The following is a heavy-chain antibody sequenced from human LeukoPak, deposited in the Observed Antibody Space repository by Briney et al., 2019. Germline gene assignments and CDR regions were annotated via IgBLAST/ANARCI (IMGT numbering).Heavy chain of an antibody. CDR1: GFSFSSYW. Sequence: GGSLRLSCAASGFSFSSYWMHWVRQAPGKGLEWVSGISGSGGITYYAESLRGRSTISRDNSKNTLYLQMNSLRAEDTAMYYCAKVPTDYENSGPVDWGQGTLVTVSS. CDR2: ISGSGGIT. V-gene: IGHV3-23*01. J-gene: IGHJ4*02. CDR3: AKVPTDYENSGPVD. D-gene: IGHD3-22*01.